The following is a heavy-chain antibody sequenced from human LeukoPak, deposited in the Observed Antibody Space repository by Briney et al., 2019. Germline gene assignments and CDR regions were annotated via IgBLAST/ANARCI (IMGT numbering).Heavy chain of an antibody. J-gene: IGHJ4*02. CDR2: IYHDGDT. V-gene: IGHV4-59*12. D-gene: IGHD1-26*01. Sequence: SETLSLTCTVSGGSISGYYWSWIRQPPGKGLEWIGCIYHDGDTKYNPSLESRVTMSVDSSNNQFSLKLSSVTAADTAVFYCARENTGSYREFDYWGQGTLVTVSS. CDR3: ARENTGSYREFDY. CDR1: GGSISGYY.